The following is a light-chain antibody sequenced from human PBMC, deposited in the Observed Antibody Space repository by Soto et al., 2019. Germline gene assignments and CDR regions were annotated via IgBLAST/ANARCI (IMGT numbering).Light chain of an antibody. CDR3: QQRSNWPPLT. V-gene: IGKV3-11*01. CDR2: DAS. J-gene: IGKJ4*01. CDR1: QNVSSY. Sequence: EIVLTQSPATLSLSPGERATLSCRASQNVSSYLAWYQQKPGQAPRLLIYDASNRATGIPARFSGSGSGTDFTLTIISLEPEDFAVYYCQQRSNWPPLTFGGGNKVEIK.